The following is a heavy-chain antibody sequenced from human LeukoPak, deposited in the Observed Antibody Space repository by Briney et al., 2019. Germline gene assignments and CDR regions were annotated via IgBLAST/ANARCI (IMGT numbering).Heavy chain of an antibody. D-gene: IGHD6-13*01. CDR1: GGSISSSSYY. CDR3: ARRPRSSWQDAFDI. J-gene: IGHJ3*02. CDR2: IYYSGST. Sequence: PSETLSLICTVSGGSISSSSYYWGWIRQPPGKGLEWIGSIYYSGSTYYNPSLKSRVTISVDTSKNQFSLKLSSVTAADTAVYYCARRPRSSWQDAFDIWGQGTMVTVSS. V-gene: IGHV4-39*01.